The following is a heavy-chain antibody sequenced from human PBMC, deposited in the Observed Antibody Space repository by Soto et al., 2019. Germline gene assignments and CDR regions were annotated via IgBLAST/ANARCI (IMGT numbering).Heavy chain of an antibody. CDR3: AKDPSRYCSGASCYRGVYFDY. CDR2: ISWNSGSI. Sequence: PGGSLRLSCAASGFTFDDYAMHWVRQAPGKGLEWVSGISWNSGSIGYADSVKGRFTISRDNAKNSLYLQMNSLRAEDTALYYCAKDPSRYCSGASCYRGVYFDYWGQGTLVTVSS. CDR1: GFTFDDYA. J-gene: IGHJ4*02. V-gene: IGHV3-9*01. D-gene: IGHD2-15*01.